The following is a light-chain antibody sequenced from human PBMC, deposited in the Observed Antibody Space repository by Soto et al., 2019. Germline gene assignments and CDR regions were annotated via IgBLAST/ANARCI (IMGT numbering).Light chain of an antibody. Sequence: QSALTQPASVSGFPGQSITISCTGTSSDVGSYDLVSWYLQHPGKAPKLMIYEGSKRPSGVSNRFSGSKSGNTASLTISGLQVEDEADYYCCSYVDTTVVFGGGTKLTVL. CDR3: CSYVDTTVV. V-gene: IGLV2-23*01. CDR1: SSDVGSYDL. CDR2: EGS. J-gene: IGLJ2*01.